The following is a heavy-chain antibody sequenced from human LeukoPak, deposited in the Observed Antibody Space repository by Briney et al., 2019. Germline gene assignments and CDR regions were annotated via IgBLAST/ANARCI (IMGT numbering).Heavy chain of an antibody. J-gene: IGHJ4*02. D-gene: IGHD4-17*01. CDR1: GFTFSSYA. CDR2: ISGSGGST. Sequence: GGSLRLSCAASGFTFSSYAMSWVRQAPGKGLEWVSAISGSGGSTYYADSVKGRFPISRDNSKNTLYLQMNSLRAEDTAAYYCAKPSPYDYGDPRISFDYWGQGTLVTVSS. CDR3: AKPSPYDYGDPRISFDY. V-gene: IGHV3-23*01.